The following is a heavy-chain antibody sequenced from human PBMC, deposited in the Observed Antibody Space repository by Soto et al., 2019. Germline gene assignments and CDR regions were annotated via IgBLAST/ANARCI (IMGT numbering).Heavy chain of an antibody. D-gene: IGHD3-22*01. Sequence: HPGGSLRLSCAPSGFTFSSYWMRWVRQAPGRGLEWVANVKQEGSEKYYVDSLQGRFTISRDNAKNSLYLQMNSLRAEDTAVYYCARAIVVVINSVCWLDPWGQGTLVTVS. J-gene: IGHJ5*02. CDR3: ARAIVVVINSVCWLDP. V-gene: IGHV3-7*03. CDR2: VKQEGSEK. CDR1: GFTFSSYW.